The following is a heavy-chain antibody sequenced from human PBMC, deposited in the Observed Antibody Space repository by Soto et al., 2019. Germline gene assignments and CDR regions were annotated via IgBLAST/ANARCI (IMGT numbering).Heavy chain of an antibody. CDR1: GASITSSY. V-gene: IGHV4-59*01. CDR2: VHHSGSA. D-gene: IGHD3-22*01. Sequence: XETLALTCTVSGASITSSYWSWLRQPPGKGLEWIAYVHHSGSANYNPSLKSRVTTSVDTSKNQFSLTVTSVSAADTAVYYCVRGYFDSRGYSNPFDVWGQGTMVTVSS. CDR3: VRGYFDSRGYSNPFDV. J-gene: IGHJ3*01.